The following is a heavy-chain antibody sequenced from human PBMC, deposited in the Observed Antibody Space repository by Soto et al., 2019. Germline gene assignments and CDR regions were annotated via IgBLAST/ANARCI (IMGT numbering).Heavy chain of an antibody. CDR2: IYYSGST. J-gene: IGHJ6*02. CDR1: GDSISNGDYY. Sequence: SETLSLTCTVSGDSISNGDYYWSWIRQHPGKGLEWIGYIYYSGSTYYNPSLKSRVTISVDTSKNQFSLKLSSVTAADTAVYYCARVPRSSGFLEWLPLRGMDVWGQGTTVTVSS. CDR3: ARVPRSSGFLEWLPLRGMDV. D-gene: IGHD3-3*01. V-gene: IGHV4-31*03.